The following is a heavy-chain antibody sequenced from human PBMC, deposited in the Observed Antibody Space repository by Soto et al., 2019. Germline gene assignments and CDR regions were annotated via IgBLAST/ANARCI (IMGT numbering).Heavy chain of an antibody. Sequence: ASVKVSCKASGYTFTSYGIHWVRQAPGQRLEWTGWINAGNGNTKYSEKFQGRVTITRDTSASTAYLELSSLRSEDTAVYYCARGIATGQLDPWGQGTLVTVSS. D-gene: IGHD2-15*01. CDR1: GYTFTSYG. V-gene: IGHV1-3*01. J-gene: IGHJ5*02. CDR2: INAGNGNT. CDR3: ARGIATGQLDP.